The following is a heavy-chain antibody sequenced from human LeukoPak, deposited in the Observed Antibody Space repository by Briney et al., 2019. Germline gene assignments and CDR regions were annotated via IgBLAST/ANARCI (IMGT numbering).Heavy chain of an antibody. CDR3: ARVGYYGSGSYIAGREDY. V-gene: IGHV3-64*01. CDR1: GFTFSSYA. CDR2: ISSNGGST. D-gene: IGHD3-10*01. Sequence: GGSLRLSCAASGFTFSSYAMHWVRQAPGKGLEYVSAISSNGGSTYYANSVKGRFTISRDNSKNTLYLQMGSLRAEDMAVYYCARVGYYGSGSYIAGREDYWGQGTLVTVSS. J-gene: IGHJ4*02.